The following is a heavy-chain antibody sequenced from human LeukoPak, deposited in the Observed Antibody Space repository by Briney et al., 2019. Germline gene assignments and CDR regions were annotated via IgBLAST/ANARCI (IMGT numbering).Heavy chain of an antibody. J-gene: IGHJ6*03. CDR1: GFTFSSYW. V-gene: IGHV3-7*01. Sequence: PGGSLRLSCAASGFTFSSYWMSWVRQAPGKGLEWVANIKQDGSEKYYVDSVKGRFTISRDNAKNSLYLQMNSLRAEDTAVYYCARDTGGLQYSYYYMDVWGKGTTVTVSS. CDR3: ARDTGGLQYSYYYMDV. CDR2: IKQDGSEK. D-gene: IGHD5-24*01.